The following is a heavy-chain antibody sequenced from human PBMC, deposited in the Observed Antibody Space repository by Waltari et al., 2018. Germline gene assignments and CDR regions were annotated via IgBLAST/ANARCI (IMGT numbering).Heavy chain of an antibody. CDR1: GFTVSSNY. CDR3: AWGGGRVIAAAVDFQH. Sequence: EVQLVESGGGLIQHGGSLRLSCAASGFTVSSNYLSWVRQAPGKGLVWVSVIYSGGSTYYADSVKGRFTISRDNSKNTLYLKMNSLRAEDTAVYYCAWGGGRVIAAAVDFQHWGQGTLVTVSS. CDR2: IYSGGST. V-gene: IGHV3-53*01. D-gene: IGHD6-13*01. J-gene: IGHJ1*01.